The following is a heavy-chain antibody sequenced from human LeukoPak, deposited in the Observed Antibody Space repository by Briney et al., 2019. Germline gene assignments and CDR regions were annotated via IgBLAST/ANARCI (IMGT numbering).Heavy chain of an antibody. CDR2: IKQDGSEK. CDR1: GFTFSSYW. J-gene: IGHJ4*02. Sequence: SGGSLRLSCAASGFTFSSYWMSWVRQAPGKGLEWVANIKQDGSEKYYVDSVKGRFTISRDNAKNSLYLQMSSLRAEDTAVYYCASTYYYGSGSYSAFDYWGQGTLVTVSS. D-gene: IGHD3-10*01. V-gene: IGHV3-7*01. CDR3: ASTYYYGSGSYSAFDY.